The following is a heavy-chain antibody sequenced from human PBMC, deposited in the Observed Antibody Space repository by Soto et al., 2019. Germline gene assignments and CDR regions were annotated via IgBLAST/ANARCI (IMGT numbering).Heavy chain of an antibody. J-gene: IGHJ6*03. CDR1: GFTFSSYW. Sequence: GGSLRLSCAASGFTFSSYWMHWVRQAPGKGLVWVSRINSDGSSTSYADSVKGRFTISRDNAKNTLYLQMNSLRAEDTAVYYCARDTYYDILTGYYGLPPYMDVWGKGTTVTVSS. V-gene: IGHV3-74*01. D-gene: IGHD3-9*01. CDR3: ARDTYYDILTGYYGLPPYMDV. CDR2: INSDGSST.